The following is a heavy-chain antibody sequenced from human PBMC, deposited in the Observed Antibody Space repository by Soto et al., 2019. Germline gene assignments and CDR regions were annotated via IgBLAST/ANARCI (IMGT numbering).Heavy chain of an antibody. CDR1: GFTFSSYA. Sequence: EVQLLESGGGLVQPGGSLRLSCAASGFTFSSYAMSWVRQAPGKGLEWVSAISGSGGSTYYEDSVKGPITISRDNSKHPLDLQMNSLRAEDTAVYYCANGPFGDYVRGWKNWFAPWGQGTLVTVSA. CDR3: ANGPFGDYVRGWKNWFAP. J-gene: IGHJ5*02. CDR2: ISGSGGST. D-gene: IGHD3-10*02. V-gene: IGHV3-23*01.